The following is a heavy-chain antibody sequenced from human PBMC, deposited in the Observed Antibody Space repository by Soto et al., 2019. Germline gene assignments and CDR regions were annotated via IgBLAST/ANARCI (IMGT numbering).Heavy chain of an antibody. Sequence: EVQLVESGGGLVQPGRSLRLSCAASGFICDDYAMHWVRPAPEKGLEWVAGISWNSSSLMYVGSVKGRFTITRDNAKNSLYLLMNSLRAEDTALYYCTKGAQYEILTGYYDFWGQGTLVTVSS. D-gene: IGHD3-9*01. V-gene: IGHV3-9*01. J-gene: IGHJ4*02. CDR3: TKGAQYEILTGYYDF. CDR2: ISWNSSSL. CDR1: GFICDDYA.